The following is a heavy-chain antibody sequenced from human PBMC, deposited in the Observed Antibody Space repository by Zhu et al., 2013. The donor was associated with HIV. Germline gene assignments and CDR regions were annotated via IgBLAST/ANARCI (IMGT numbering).Heavy chain of an antibody. V-gene: IGHV3-30*19. CDR1: GFPFSLSD. CDR3: ARGASYYYYYMDV. CDR2: ISSDGTKK. J-gene: IGHJ6*03. Sequence: GFPFSLSDMHWVRQAPGKGLEWVALISSDGTKKYYADSAKGRFTVSRDNSKNTLFLQVNALTTEDTATYYCARGASYYYYYMDVWGKGTTVTVS. D-gene: IGHD2-21*01.